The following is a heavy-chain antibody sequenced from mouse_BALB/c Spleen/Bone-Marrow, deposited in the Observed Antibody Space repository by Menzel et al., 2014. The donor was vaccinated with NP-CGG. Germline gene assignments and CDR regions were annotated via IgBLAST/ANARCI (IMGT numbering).Heavy chain of an antibody. Sequence: QQQSGAELMKPGASVKISCKATGYTFSSYWLEWVIQRPGHGLEWIGEILPGSGSFNYNEKFKGKATFTADTSSNIDYMQLSSLTSEDSAVYYCARWHYGNYYYAMDDWGQGTSVTVSS. CDR1: GYTFSSYW. J-gene: IGHJ4*01. D-gene: IGHD2-1*01. V-gene: IGHV1-9*01. CDR3: ARWHYGNYYYAMDD. CDR2: ILPGSGSF.